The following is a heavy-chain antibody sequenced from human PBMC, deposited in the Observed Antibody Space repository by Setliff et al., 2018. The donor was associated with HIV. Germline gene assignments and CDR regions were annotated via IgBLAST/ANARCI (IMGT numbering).Heavy chain of an antibody. CDR2: IDEHGEKR. V-gene: IGHV3-7*01. CDR1: GFDFSGFW. D-gene: IGHD3-16*02. Sequence: PGGSLRLSCAASGFDFSGFWMSWARQAPGKGLEWVANIDEHGEKRYYVGSLKGRFTISRDNAKNSLYLHMNSLRPEDTAVYYCAGAITFGGVIVHWGQGTLVTVSS. CDR3: AGAITFGGVIVH. J-gene: IGHJ4*02.